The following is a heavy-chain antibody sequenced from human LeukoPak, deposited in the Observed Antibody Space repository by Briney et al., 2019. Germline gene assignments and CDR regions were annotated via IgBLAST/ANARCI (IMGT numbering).Heavy chain of an antibody. Sequence: ASVTVSCEASGYTFTGYHIHWVRQAPGQGLEWMGWINPNSGGANSAQKFLGRVSMTRDTSISTVYMDLTSLRSGDTAVYFCARDSGSSGWDPASFLDYWGRGTLVTVSS. J-gene: IGHJ4*02. CDR3: ARDSGSSGWDPASFLDY. CDR2: INPNSGGA. V-gene: IGHV1-2*02. D-gene: IGHD6-19*01. CDR1: GYTFTGYH.